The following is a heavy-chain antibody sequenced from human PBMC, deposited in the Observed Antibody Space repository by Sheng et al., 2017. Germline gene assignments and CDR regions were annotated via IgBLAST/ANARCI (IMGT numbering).Heavy chain of an antibody. J-gene: IGHJ4*02. CDR2: IYHSGST. V-gene: IGHV4-38-2*01. CDR3: ARIDSGSYYYFDY. D-gene: IGHD1-26*01. CDR1: GYSISSGYY. Sequence: QVQLQESGPGLVKPSETLSLTCAVSGYSISSGYYWGWIRQPPGKGLEWIGSIYHSGSTYYNPSLKSRVTISVDTSKNQFSLKLSSVTAADTAVYYCARIDSGSYYYFDYWGQGTLVTVVL.